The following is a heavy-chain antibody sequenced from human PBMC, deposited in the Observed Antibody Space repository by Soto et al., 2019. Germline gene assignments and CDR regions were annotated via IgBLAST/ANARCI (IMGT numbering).Heavy chain of an antibody. V-gene: IGHV4-30-2*01. CDR1: GGSISSGGHS. J-gene: IGHJ4*02. CDR3: AAGGGLPRYY. CDR2: IYQSGST. D-gene: IGHD5-12*01. Sequence: QLQLQESGSGLVKPSQTLSLTCAVSGGSISSGGHSWSWIRQPPGKGLEWIGYIYQSGSTYYNPSLKSRVTISVDRSKHQFSLKLSSVTAADTAVYYCAAGGGLPRYYWGQGTLVTVSS.